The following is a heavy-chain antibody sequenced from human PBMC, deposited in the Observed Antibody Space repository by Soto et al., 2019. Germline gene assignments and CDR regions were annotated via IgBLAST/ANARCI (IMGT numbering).Heavy chain of an antibody. CDR1: GGSVSSGSYY. Sequence: KSSETLSLTCTVSGGSVSSGSYYWSWIRQPPGKGLEWIGYIYYSGSTNYNPSLKSRVTISVDTSKNQFSLKLGSVTAADTAVYYCAREGHYYDSSHFDYWGQGTLVTVSS. CDR2: IYYSGST. V-gene: IGHV4-61*01. CDR3: AREGHYYDSSHFDY. D-gene: IGHD3-22*01. J-gene: IGHJ4*02.